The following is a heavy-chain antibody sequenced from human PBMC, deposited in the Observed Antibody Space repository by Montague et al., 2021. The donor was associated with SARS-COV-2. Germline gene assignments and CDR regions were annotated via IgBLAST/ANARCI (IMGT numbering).Heavy chain of an antibody. V-gene: IGHV4-4*07. CDR3: ARDRFGFGAGSQGTIDF. CDR2: MHFTGKT. D-gene: IGHD3-10*01. J-gene: IGHJ4*02. Sequence: SETLSLTCSVSGDSITNHYWSWIRQPAGKGLEWIGRMHFTGKTNFSPFFSSRLTMSADTSKNQFSLKLTSVTAADTAIYFCARDRFGFGAGSQGTIDFWGQGTLVTVSS. CDR1: GDSITNHY.